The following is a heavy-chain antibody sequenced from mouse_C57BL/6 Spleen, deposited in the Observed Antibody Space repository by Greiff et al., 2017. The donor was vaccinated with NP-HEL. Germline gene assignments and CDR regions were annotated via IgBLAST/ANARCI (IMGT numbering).Heavy chain of an antibody. J-gene: IGHJ1*03. CDR3: ARGVGRDWYFDV. Sequence: VQLKESGPGMVKPSQSLSLTCTVTGYSITSGYDWHWIRHFPGNKLEWMGYISYSGSTNYNPSLKSRISITHDTSKNHFFLKLNSVTTEDTATYYCARGVGRDWYFDVWGTGTTVTVSS. D-gene: IGHD4-1*01. CDR1: GYSITSGYD. V-gene: IGHV3-1*01. CDR2: ISYSGST.